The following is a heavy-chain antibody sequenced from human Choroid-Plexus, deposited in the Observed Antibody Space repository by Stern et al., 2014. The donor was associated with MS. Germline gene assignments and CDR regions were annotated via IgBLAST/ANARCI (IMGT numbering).Heavy chain of an antibody. J-gene: IGHJ2*01. Sequence: VQLVESGGGVVQPGRHLRLSCVVSGFTFGSCAMHWVRQAPGKGLEWVAGVSNDGSNKYYRDSVKGRFTISRDNSQNSLYMQMSSLRPEDTAVYYCAKDRQNLTYF. D-gene: IGHD1-7*01. V-gene: IGHV3-30*18. CDR2: VSNDGSNK. CDR1: GFTFGSCA. CDR3: AKDRQNLTYF.